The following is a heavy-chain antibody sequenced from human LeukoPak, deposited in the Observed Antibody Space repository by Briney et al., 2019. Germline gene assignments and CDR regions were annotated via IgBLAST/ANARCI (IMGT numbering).Heavy chain of an antibody. J-gene: IGHJ4*02. V-gene: IGHV3-21*01. D-gene: IGHD6-19*01. CDR1: GFTFSTYS. Sequence: GGSLRLSCAASGFTFSTYSMNWVRQAPGKGLEWDSSITSPVGRIYYADSLKGRITISRDNARSTLYLQMNSLRAEDTAVYYCATDGRSSGWYGFDYWGQGILVTVSS. CDR3: ATDGRSSGWYGFDY. CDR2: ITSPVGRI.